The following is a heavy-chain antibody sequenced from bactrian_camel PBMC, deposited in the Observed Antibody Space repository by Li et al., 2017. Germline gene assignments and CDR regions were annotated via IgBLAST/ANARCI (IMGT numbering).Heavy chain of an antibody. J-gene: IGHJ4*01. CDR2: AHRGDALL. V-gene: IGHV3S42*01. CDR1: DHTSSSYC. Sequence: DVQLVESGGGSVQAGGSLRLSCAASDHTSSSYCMTWFRQAPGKEPEGVAAHRGDALLSYADSAKGRFTISKVNAKNTLYLQMNSPLPEDTAMYFCAADICDADYSEYATTTGEGTQVTVS. D-gene: IGHD4*01.